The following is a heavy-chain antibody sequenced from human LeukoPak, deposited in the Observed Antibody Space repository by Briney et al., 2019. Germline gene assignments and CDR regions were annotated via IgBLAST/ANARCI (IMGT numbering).Heavy chain of an antibody. CDR3: TKELHVAVAVADYYYFYMDV. Sequence: GGSPRLSCAASGFAFSSFAMGWVRQSPGKGLEWLSTINGGGNTTFYADSVKGRFTISRDNSKNTLYLHMDGLRPDDTAIYYCTKELHVAVAVADYYYFYMDVWGRGTAVSVSS. V-gene: IGHV3-23*01. CDR1: GFAFSSFA. CDR2: INGGGNTT. J-gene: IGHJ6*03. D-gene: IGHD6-19*01.